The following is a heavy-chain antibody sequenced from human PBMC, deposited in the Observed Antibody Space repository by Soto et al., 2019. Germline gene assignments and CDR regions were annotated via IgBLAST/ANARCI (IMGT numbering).Heavy chain of an antibody. CDR2: INHSGST. CDR3: ARANGGNSGVFDY. Sequence: QVQLQQWGAGLLKPSETLSLTCAVYGRSFSGYYWSWIRQPPGKGLECIGEINHSGSTNYNPSLQRRVTISEDTSQTQFPLNLSFVTAADTAVYYCARANGGNSGVFDYWGQGTLVTVSS. D-gene: IGHD2-21*02. J-gene: IGHJ4*02. CDR1: GRSFSGYY. V-gene: IGHV4-34*01.